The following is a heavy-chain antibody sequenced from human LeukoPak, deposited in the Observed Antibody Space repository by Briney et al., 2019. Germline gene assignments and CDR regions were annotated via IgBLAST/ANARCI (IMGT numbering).Heavy chain of an antibody. CDR1: GGSFSGYY. V-gene: IGHV4-34*01. J-gene: IGHJ4*02. CDR2: INHSGST. D-gene: IGHD4-17*01. Sequence: PSETLSLTCAVYGGSFSGYYWSWIRQPPGKGLEWIGEINHSGSTNYNPSLKSRVTISVDTSKNQFSLKLSSVTAADTAVYYCARLPTTYLYFDYWGQGTLVTVSS. CDR3: ARLPTTYLYFDY.